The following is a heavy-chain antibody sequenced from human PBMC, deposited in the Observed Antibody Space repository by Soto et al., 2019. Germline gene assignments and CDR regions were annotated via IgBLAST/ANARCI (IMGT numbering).Heavy chain of an antibody. D-gene: IGHD2-15*01. CDR2: INHSGST. Sequence: SETLSLTCAVYGGSFSGYYWSWIRQPPGKGLEWIGEINHSGSTNYNPSLKSRVTISVDTSKNQFSLKLSSVTAADTAVYYCARGTLLRYWGQGTLVTVS. CDR1: GGSFSGYY. V-gene: IGHV4-34*01. J-gene: IGHJ4*02. CDR3: ARGTLLRY.